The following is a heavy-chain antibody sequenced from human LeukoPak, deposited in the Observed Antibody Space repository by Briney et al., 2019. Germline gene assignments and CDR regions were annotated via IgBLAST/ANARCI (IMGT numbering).Heavy chain of an antibody. V-gene: IGHV3-11*01. CDR1: GFTFSDYY. J-gene: IGHJ5*02. Sequence: AGGNVSLYCAASGFTFSDYYRSRIPQAPGKGRKWVSYISSSGSTIYYADSVKGRFTISRDNAKNSLYLQMNSLRAEDTAVYYCARGATHAWGQGTLVTVSS. CDR3: ARGATHA. CDR2: ISSSGSTI.